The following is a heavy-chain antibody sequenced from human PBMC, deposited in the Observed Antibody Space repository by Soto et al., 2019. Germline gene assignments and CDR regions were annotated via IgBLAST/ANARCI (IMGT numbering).Heavy chain of an antibody. CDR3: AKSGIAAAEPPLYYYYGMDV. CDR1: GFTFSSYA. D-gene: IGHD6-13*01. Sequence: GGSLRLSCAASGFTFSSYAMSWVRQAPGKGLEWVSAISGSGGSTYYADSVKGRFTISRDNSKNTLYLQMNSLRAEDTAVYYCAKSGIAAAEPPLYYYYGMDVWGQGTTVTVS. V-gene: IGHV3-23*01. J-gene: IGHJ6*02. CDR2: ISGSGGST.